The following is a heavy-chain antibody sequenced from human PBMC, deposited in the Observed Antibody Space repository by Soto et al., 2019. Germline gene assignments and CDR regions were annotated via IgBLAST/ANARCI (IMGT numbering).Heavy chain of an antibody. D-gene: IGHD6-19*01. CDR1: GFTFTTYA. J-gene: IGHJ4*02. V-gene: IGHV3-23*01. CDR3: AKGSSGSSSGWYAY. CDR2: ISPSGGNT. Sequence: GGSLRLSCAASGFTFTTYAMGWVHQAPGTGLEWVSTISPSGGNTYYADSVKGRFTISRDISKNTLYLQMDTLRADDTAVYYCAKGSSGSSSGWYAYWGQGTLVTVSS.